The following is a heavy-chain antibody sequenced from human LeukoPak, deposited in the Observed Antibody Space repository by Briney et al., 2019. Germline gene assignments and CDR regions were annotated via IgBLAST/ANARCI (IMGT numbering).Heavy chain of an antibody. D-gene: IGHD6-19*01. Sequence: PSETLSLTCAVYGGSFSGYYWSWIRQPPGKGLEWIGEINHSGSTNYNPSLKSRVTISVDTSKNQFSLKLSSVTAADTAVYYCARVIAVAGDDAFDIWGQGTMVTVSS. CDR1: GGSFSGYY. V-gene: IGHV4-34*01. CDR2: INHSGST. CDR3: ARVIAVAGDDAFDI. J-gene: IGHJ3*02.